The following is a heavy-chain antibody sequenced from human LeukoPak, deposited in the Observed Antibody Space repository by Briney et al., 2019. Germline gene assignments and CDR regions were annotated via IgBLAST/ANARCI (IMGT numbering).Heavy chain of an antibody. CDR1: GYSFTSYW. V-gene: IGHV5-51*01. CDR3: ARHFSLYSSSWYWFDP. CDR2: IYPGDSDT. Sequence: GESLQISCKGSGYSFTSYWIGWVRQMPGKGLEWMGIIYPGDSDTRYSPSFQGQVTISADKSISTAYLQWSSLKASDTAMYYCARHFSLYSSSWYWFDPWGQGTLVTVSS. J-gene: IGHJ5*02. D-gene: IGHD6-13*01.